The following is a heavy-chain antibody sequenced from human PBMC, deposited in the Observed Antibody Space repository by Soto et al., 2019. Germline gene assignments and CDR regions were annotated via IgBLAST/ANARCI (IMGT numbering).Heavy chain of an antibody. CDR1: GGSIISGDYY. CDR3: AREDYGPAGYYYYAMDV. V-gene: IGHV4-30-4*01. CDR2: IYYSGST. Sequence: SETLSLTCTVSGGSIISGDYYWSWIRQPPGKGLEWIGYIYYSGSTYYNPSLKSRVTISVDTSKNQFSLKLSSVTAADTAVYYCAREDYGPAGYYYYAMDVWGQGTTVTVSS. D-gene: IGHD3-16*01. J-gene: IGHJ6*02.